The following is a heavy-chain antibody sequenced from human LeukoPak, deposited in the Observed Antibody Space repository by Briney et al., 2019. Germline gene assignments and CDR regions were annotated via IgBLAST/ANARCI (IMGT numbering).Heavy chain of an antibody. CDR3: AKDRGV. Sequence: GGSLRLSCAASGFTFSTYGMIWVRQVPGKGLEWVSGISGSGDSTYYAESVKGRVTISRDNSKNTLFLQMNSLRAEDTALYYCAKDRGVWGQGTTVTVSS. J-gene: IGHJ6*02. V-gene: IGHV3-23*01. CDR1: GFTFSTYG. CDR2: ISGSGDST.